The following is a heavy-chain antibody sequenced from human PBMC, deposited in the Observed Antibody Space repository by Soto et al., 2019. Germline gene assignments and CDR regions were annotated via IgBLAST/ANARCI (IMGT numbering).Heavy chain of an antibody. Sequence: EVQLVESGGGLVQPGGSLRLSCAASGFTFSSYWMHWVCQVPGKGLVWVARMNGQGSITTYADSVKGRFTISRDNANNTLYLQMNSLRVEDTAVYYCTRAGEGYSSSWYSNSWGQGTLVTVSS. CDR2: MNGQGSIT. J-gene: IGHJ4*02. CDR3: TRAGEGYSSSWYSNS. V-gene: IGHV3-74*01. D-gene: IGHD6-13*01. CDR1: GFTFSSYW.